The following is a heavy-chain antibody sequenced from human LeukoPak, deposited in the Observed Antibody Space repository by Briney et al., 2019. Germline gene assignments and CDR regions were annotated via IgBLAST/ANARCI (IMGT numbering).Heavy chain of an antibody. CDR1: GFTFSTYG. Sequence: GGSLRLSCAASGFTFSTYGLHWVRQAPGKGLGWVALISYDGGNKNYISSVKGRFTISRDNSKNTLYLQMNSLRAEDTAVYYCALQSDAFDIWGQGTMVTVSS. CDR2: ISYDGGNK. CDR3: ALQSDAFDI. J-gene: IGHJ3*02. V-gene: IGHV3-30*03. D-gene: IGHD5-24*01.